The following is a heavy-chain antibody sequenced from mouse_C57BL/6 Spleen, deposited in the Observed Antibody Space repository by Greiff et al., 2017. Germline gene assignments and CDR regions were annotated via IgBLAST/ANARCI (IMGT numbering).Heavy chain of an antibody. CDR1: GYSFTGYY. Sequence: VQLQQSGPELVKPGASVKLSCKASGYSFTGYYMHWVKQSPEKSLEWIGEIHPSTGGTTYNQKFKAKATLTVDKSSSTAYMQLKSLTSEDSAVYYCTSYDYGQDWFAYWGQGTLVTVSA. CDR2: IHPSTGGT. D-gene: IGHD2-4*01. V-gene: IGHV1-42*01. J-gene: IGHJ3*01. CDR3: TSYDYGQDWFAY.